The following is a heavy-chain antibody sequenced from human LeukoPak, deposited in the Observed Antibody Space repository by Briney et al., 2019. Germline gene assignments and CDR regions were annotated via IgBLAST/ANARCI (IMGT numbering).Heavy chain of an antibody. D-gene: IGHD3-10*01. V-gene: IGHV3-23*01. CDR3: AKDRPNFYETSGSYYKIKGDF. CDR1: GFSIRGHN. Sequence: PGGSLRLSCAASGFSIRGHNMHWVRQAPGKGLEWVASITSSGRTPYYTDSVKGRFTISRDNSKNTLYLQMNSLRGEDTAVYYCAKDRPNFYETSGSYYKIKGDFWGQGSLVTVSS. J-gene: IGHJ4*02. CDR2: ITSSGRTP.